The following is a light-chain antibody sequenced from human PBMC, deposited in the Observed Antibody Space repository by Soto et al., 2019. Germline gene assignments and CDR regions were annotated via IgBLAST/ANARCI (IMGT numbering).Light chain of an antibody. V-gene: IGKV1-27*01. Sequence: DIQMTQSPSSLSASVGDRVTITCRASQGIRNYLAWYQQKPGKVPKLLIYGASTLQSGVPSRFSGSGSGTDLTLTISSLQPEDVATYYCQKYSSAPKTFGQGTKVQIK. J-gene: IGKJ1*01. CDR3: QKYSSAPKT. CDR1: QGIRNY. CDR2: GAS.